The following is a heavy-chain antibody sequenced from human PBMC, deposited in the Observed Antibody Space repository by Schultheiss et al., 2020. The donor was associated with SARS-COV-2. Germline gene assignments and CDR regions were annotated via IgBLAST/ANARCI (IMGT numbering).Heavy chain of an antibody. J-gene: IGHJ6*02. V-gene: IGHV1-8*01. CDR3: ARGAAAAVLDYYYYGMDV. D-gene: IGHD6-13*01. CDR1: GYTFTSYD. CDR2: MNPNSGNT. Sequence: ASVKVSCKASGYTFTSYDINWVRQATGQGLEWMGWMNPNSGNTGYAQKFQGRVTMTRNTSISTAYMELSSLRSEDTAVYYCARGAAAAVLDYYYYGMDVWGQGTTVTVSS.